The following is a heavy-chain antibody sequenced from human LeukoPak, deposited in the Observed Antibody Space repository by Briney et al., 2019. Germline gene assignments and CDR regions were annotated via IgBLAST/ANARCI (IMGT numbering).Heavy chain of an antibody. CDR2: ISSSSSNK. J-gene: IGHJ4*02. Sequence: GGSLRLSCAASGFPFSRYSMNWVRQAPGEGPEWVSSISSSSSNKDYVDSVKGRFTVSRDNAKNSLYLQMDSLRVEDTAVYYCARDPPSRGTRYFDYWGQGILVTVSS. V-gene: IGHV3-21*01. CDR1: GFPFSRYS. CDR3: ARDPPSRGTRYFDY. D-gene: IGHD3-16*01.